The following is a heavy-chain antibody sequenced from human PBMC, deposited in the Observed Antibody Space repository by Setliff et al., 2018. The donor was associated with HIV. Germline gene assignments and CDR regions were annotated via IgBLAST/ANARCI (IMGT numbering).Heavy chain of an antibody. CDR3: ARGGLFCSTASCYANWFDP. CDR1: GFTFNNYA. CDR2: ISYDGSNL. J-gene: IGHJ5*02. D-gene: IGHD2-2*01. V-gene: IGHV3-30*03. Sequence: GSLRLSCIGSGFTFNNYAMHWVRQAPGKGLEWVPTISYDGSNLYSADSVKGRFTISRDNSKNTSFLQMNGLTTNDTAVYFCARGGLFCSTASCYANWFDPWGQGVLVTVSS.